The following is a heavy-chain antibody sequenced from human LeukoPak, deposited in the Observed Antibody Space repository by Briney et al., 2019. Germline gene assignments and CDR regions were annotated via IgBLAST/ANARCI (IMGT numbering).Heavy chain of an antibody. V-gene: IGHV4-34*01. CDR3: ARSRAAGILWGPGDWFDP. CDR1: GGFFSGYS. D-gene: IGHD6-13*01. Sequence: SETLSLTCAVYGGFFSGYSWNWVRQPPGKGLEWIGEINDKGSTNYNPSLKSRVTISVDTSKNQFSLKLTSVTAADTAVYYCARSRAAGILWGPGDWFDPWGQGTLVTVSS. J-gene: IGHJ5*02. CDR2: INDKGST.